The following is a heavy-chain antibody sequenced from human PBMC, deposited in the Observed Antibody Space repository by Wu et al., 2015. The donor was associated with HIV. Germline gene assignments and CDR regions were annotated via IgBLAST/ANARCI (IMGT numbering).Heavy chain of an antibody. CDR2: MNPNSGNT. CDR1: GYTFTGYY. Sequence: QVQLVQSGAEVKKPGVSVKVSCKASGYTFTGYYIHWVRQASGQGLEWMGWMNPNSGNTGYRQRFQGRVTMTRDNSITTAYMELRGLRSEDTAIYYCAVLYDVEGDKAILDHWGQGTVVTVSS. V-gene: IGHV1-8*02. D-gene: IGHD3-16*01. CDR3: AVLYDVEGDKAILDH. J-gene: IGHJ4*02.